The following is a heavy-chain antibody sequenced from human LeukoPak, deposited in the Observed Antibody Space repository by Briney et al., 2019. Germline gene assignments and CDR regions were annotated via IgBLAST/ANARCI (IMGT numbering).Heavy chain of an antibody. J-gene: IGHJ4*02. CDR2: ISGSGGST. V-gene: IGHV3-23*01. Sequence: GGSLRLSCAASGFTFSSYAMSWVRQAPGKGLEWVSAISGSGGSTYYADSVKGRFTISRDNSKNTLYLQMNSLRAEDTAVYYCAKDGLYSYGLAPIDYWGQGTLVTVSS. D-gene: IGHD5-18*01. CDR3: AKDGLYSYGLAPIDY. CDR1: GFTFSSYA.